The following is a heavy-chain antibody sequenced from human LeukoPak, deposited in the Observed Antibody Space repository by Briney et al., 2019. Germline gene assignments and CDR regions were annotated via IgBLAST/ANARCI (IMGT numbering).Heavy chain of an antibody. CDR1: FGSISSDSHY. J-gene: IGHJ5*02. V-gene: IGHV4-61*01. Sequence: SETLSLTCTVSFGSISSDSHYWSWIRQPPGKGLEWIGYIYNYGSTNYNPSLKSRVTISVDTSKNQFSLKLSSVTAADTAVYYCARDASQDFWSGSAFDPWGQGTLVTVSS. CDR2: IYNYGST. CDR3: ARDASQDFWSGSAFDP. D-gene: IGHD3-3*01.